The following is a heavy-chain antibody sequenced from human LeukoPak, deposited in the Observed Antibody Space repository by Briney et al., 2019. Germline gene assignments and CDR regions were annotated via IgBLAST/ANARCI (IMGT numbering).Heavy chain of an antibody. CDR1: GDSVSSNSAA. J-gene: IGHJ4*02. V-gene: IGHV6-1*01. CDR2: TYYRSKWYN. CDR3: ARYSGLGVPDY. Sequence: SQTLSLTCAISGDSVSSNSAACNWIRQSPSRGLEWLGRTYYRSKWYNDYAVSVRGRITINPDTSKNQFSLLLNSVTPEDTAVYYCARYSGLGVPDYWGQGTLVTVSS. D-gene: IGHD2-21*01.